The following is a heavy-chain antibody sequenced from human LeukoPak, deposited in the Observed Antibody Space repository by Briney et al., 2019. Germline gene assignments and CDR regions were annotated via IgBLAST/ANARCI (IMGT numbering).Heavy chain of an antibody. J-gene: IGHJ4*02. Sequence: GGSLRLSCAASGFTFTTYWMSWVRQAPGKGLEWVANIKQDGTEKYYVDSVKGRFTISRDNSKNTLYLQMNSLRAEDTAVYYCAKDPRDHSYGWSWRYFDYWGQGTLVTVSS. V-gene: IGHV3-7*01. CDR1: GFTFTTYW. CDR3: AKDPRDHSYGWSWRYFDY. CDR2: IKQDGTEK. D-gene: IGHD5-18*01.